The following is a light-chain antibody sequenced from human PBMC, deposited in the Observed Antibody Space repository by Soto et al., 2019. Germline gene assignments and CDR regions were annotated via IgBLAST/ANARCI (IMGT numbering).Light chain of an antibody. CDR2: GAS. J-gene: IGKJ1*01. V-gene: IGKV3-20*01. Sequence: PRAIVALSCRASQSVSSSYLTWYQQKPGQAPRLLIYGASTRATGIPARFSGSGSGTDFTLTISSLEPEDFAVYYCQQYGSSSRTFGQGTKVDIK. CDR1: QSVSSSY. CDR3: QQYGSSSRT.